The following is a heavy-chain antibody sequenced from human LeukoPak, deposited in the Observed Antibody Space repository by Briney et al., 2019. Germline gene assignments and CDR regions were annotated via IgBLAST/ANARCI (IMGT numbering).Heavy chain of an antibody. CDR1: GASISSYY. J-gene: IGHJ4*02. D-gene: IGHD3-10*01. V-gene: IGHV4-59*08. CDR2: ISYSGST. CDR3: ARHPELYFFDY. Sequence: SETLSLTCTASGASISSYYWSWIRQPPGKGLEWIGYISYSGSTNYNPSLKSRVTISADTSKNQVSLTLSSVTAADTAVYYCARHPELYFFDYWGQGTLVTVSS.